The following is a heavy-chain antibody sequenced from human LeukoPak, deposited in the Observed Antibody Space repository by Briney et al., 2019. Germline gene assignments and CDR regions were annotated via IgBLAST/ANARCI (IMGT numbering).Heavy chain of an antibody. CDR3: AGSQPVGATTYYFDY. D-gene: IGHD1-26*01. CDR1: GGTFSSYA. J-gene: IGHJ4*02. Sequence: SVKVSCKASGGTFSSYAISWVRQAPGQGLEWMGGIIPIFGTANYAQKFQGRVTITTDESTSTAYMELSSLRSEDTAVYYCAGSQPVGATTYYFDYWGQGTLVTVSS. CDR2: IIPIFGTA. V-gene: IGHV1-69*05.